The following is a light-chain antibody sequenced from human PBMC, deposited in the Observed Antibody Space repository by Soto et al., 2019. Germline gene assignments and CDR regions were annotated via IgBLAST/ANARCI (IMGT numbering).Light chain of an antibody. CDR2: WAS. Sequence: DIVMTQSPDSLAVSLGERATINCKSSQSVLYSSNNKNHLAWYQQKPGQPPKLVIYWASTRESGVPDRFSGSGSGTDFTLTIGSLQAEDVAVYYCQQYFNTPLTFGQGTKVDIK. CDR3: QQYFNTPLT. CDR1: QSVLYSSNNKNH. V-gene: IGKV4-1*01. J-gene: IGKJ1*01.